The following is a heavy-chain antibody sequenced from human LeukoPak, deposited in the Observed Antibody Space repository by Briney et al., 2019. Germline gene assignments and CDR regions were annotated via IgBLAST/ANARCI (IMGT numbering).Heavy chain of an antibody. V-gene: IGHV1-8*01. CDR2: MNPNSGNT. D-gene: IGHD1-26*01. J-gene: IGHJ4*02. CDR3: ARGVPAWEPPLDY. Sequence: GASVKVSCKXSGYTFTSYDINWVRQATGQGLEWMGWMNPNSGNTGYAQKFQGRVTMTRNTSISTAYMELSSLRSEDTAVYYCARGVPAWEPPLDYWGQGTLVTVSS. CDR1: GYTFTSYD.